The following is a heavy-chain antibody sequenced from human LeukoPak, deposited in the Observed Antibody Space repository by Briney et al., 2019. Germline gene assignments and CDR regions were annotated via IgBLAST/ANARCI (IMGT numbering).Heavy chain of an antibody. D-gene: IGHD6-19*01. Sequence: GGSLRLSCAASGFTFSNSAMSWVRQAPGKGLEWVSVISGSGGSTYADSVRGRFTISRDNSKNTLYLQMNSLRAEDTAVYYCASSYSSGWYRMSWFDPWGQGTLVTVSS. CDR2: ISGSGGST. CDR1: GFTFSNSA. CDR3: ASSYSSGWYRMSWFDP. J-gene: IGHJ5*02. V-gene: IGHV3-23*01.